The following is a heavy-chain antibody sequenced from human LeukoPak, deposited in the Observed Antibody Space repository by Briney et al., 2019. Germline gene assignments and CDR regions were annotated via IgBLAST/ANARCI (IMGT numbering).Heavy chain of an antibody. CDR3: ARDWPTIAAAGTIPEYFQH. D-gene: IGHD6-13*01. CDR2: ISSSSSYI. CDR1: GFTFSSYS. Sequence: PGGSLRLPCAASGFTFSSYSMNWVRQAPGKGLEWVSSISSSSSYIYYADSVKGRFTISRDNAKNSLYLQMNSLRAEDTAVYYCARDWPTIAAAGTIPEYFQHWGQGTLVTVSS. J-gene: IGHJ1*01. V-gene: IGHV3-21*01.